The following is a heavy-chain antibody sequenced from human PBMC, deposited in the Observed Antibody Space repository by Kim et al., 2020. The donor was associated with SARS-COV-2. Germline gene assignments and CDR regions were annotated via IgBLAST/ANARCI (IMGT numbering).Heavy chain of an antibody. CDR3: ASRDRGYYYGMDV. V-gene: IGHV3-66*01. CDR2: ISGRGST. D-gene: IGHD2-15*01. CDR1: GLTVSSNY. J-gene: IGHJ6*02. Sequence: GGSLRLSCAASGLTVSSNYMSWARQAPGKGLEWVSIISGRGSTYYADSVKGRFTISRDNSKNTLFLQMNSLRVEDTAVYYCASRDRGYYYGMDVWGQGTT.